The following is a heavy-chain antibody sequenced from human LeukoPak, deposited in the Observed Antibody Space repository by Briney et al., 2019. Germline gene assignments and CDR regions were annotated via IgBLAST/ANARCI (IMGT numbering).Heavy chain of an antibody. D-gene: IGHD6-19*01. CDR3: ARIMGSGWYPLDY. V-gene: IGHV4-59*01. CDR1: RGSISSYY. CDR2: IYYSGST. Sequence: PSETLSLTCTVSRGSISSYYWTWNRQPPGKGLEWIGYIYYSGSTNYSPSLKSRVTISVDTSKNQFSLRLNSVTAADTAVYYCARIMGSGWYPLDYWGQGTLVTVSS. J-gene: IGHJ4*02.